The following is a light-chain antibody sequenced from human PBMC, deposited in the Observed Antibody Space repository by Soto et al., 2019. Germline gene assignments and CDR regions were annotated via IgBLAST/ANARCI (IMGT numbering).Light chain of an antibody. Sequence: EIVLTQSPGTLSLSPGERATLSCRASQSVSSSFLAWYQQKPGQAPRLLIYGVSSRATGIPDRFSGSGSGTDFTLTISRLEPEDFAVYYCQQYGSSPRTFGQVTKLEIK. V-gene: IGKV3-20*01. CDR1: QSVSSSF. CDR2: GVS. J-gene: IGKJ2*01. CDR3: QQYGSSPRT.